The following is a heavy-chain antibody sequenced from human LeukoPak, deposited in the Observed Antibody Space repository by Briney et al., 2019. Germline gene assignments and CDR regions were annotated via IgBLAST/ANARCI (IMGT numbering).Heavy chain of an antibody. V-gene: IGHV1-8*03. CDR3: ARGKASRLFRIIVGASYYFDY. J-gene: IGHJ4*02. CDR2: MNPNSGNT. CDR1: GYTFTSYD. D-gene: IGHD1-26*01. Sequence: ASVKVSCKASGYTFTSYDINWVRQATGQGLEWMGWMNPNSGNTGYAQKFQGRVTITRNTSISTAYMELSSLRSEDTAVYYCARGKASRLFRIIVGASYYFDYWGQGTLVTVSS.